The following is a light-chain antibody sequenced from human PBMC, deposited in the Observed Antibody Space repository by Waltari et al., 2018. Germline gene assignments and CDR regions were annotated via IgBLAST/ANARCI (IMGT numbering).Light chain of an antibody. J-gene: IGKJ1*01. Sequence: EIVLTQSPATLSLSPGERAPLPCRASQSVSSYLAWYQQKPGQAPRLLIYDASSRATGIPARFSGSGSGTDFTLTISSLEPEDFAVYYCQQRSNWPRTFGQGTKVEI. CDR2: DAS. CDR1: QSVSSY. V-gene: IGKV3-11*01. CDR3: QQRSNWPRT.